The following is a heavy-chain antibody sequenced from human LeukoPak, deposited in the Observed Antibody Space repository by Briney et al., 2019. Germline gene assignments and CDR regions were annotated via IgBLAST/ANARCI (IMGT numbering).Heavy chain of an antibody. CDR3: AKDLIAAAGTGADY. J-gene: IGHJ4*02. V-gene: IGHV3-30*02. Sequence: GGSLRLSCGASGFTFSSHGMHWVRQAPGRGLEWVAFIRNDGSDKYYADSVKGRFTISRDNSKNTLYLQMNSLRAEDTAVYYCAKDLIAAAGTGADYWGQGTLVTVSS. D-gene: IGHD6-13*01. CDR1: GFTFSSHG. CDR2: IRNDGSDK.